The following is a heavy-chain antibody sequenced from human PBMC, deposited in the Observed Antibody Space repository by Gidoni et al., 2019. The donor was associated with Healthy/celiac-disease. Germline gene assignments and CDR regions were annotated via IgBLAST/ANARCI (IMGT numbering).Heavy chain of an antibody. V-gene: IGHV3-64*01. D-gene: IGHD3-22*01. CDR2: ISSNGGST. CDR1: ESPFSIYA. CDR3: ARSHYYYDSSGDPDPPYYWYFDL. J-gene: IGHJ2*01. Sequence: EVQLVASGEGWVQPGGSLRLSLAASESPFSIYAMPGVRQAPGKGLEYVSAISSNGGSTYYANSVKGRFTISRDNSKNTLYLQMGSLRAEDMAVYYCARSHYYYDSSGDPDPPYYWYFDLWGRGTLVTVSS.